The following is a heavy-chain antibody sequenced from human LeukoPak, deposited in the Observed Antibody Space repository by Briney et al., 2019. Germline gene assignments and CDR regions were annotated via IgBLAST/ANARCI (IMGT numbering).Heavy chain of an antibody. J-gene: IGHJ4*02. D-gene: IGHD2-21*02. CDR2: IKQDGSEK. Sequence: GGSLRLSCAASGFTFSSYWMSWVRQAPGKGLEWVASIKQDGSEKYYVDSVKGRFTISRDNAKNSLYLQMNSLRAEDTAVYYCARDLRGHIVVVTAGFDYWGQGTLVTVSS. CDR3: ARDLRGHIVVVTAGFDY. CDR1: GFTFSSYW. V-gene: IGHV3-7*01.